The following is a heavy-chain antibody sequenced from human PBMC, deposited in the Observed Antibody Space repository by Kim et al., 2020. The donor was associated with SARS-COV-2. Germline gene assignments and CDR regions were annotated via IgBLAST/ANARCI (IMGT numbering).Heavy chain of an antibody. Sequence: GGSLRLSCAASGFTFSSYGMHWVRQAPGKGLEWVAVISYDGSNKYYADSVKGRFTISRDNSKNTLYLQMNSLRAEDTAVYYCAKVADLGVPAAISPLFDYWGQGTLVTVSS. J-gene: IGHJ4*02. CDR1: GFTFSSYG. CDR2: ISYDGSNK. CDR3: AKVADLGVPAAISPLFDY. V-gene: IGHV3-30*18. D-gene: IGHD2-2*02.